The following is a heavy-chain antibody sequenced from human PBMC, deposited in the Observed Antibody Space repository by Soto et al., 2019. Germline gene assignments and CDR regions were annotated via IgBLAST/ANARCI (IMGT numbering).Heavy chain of an antibody. CDR1: GGSFSCYY. D-gene: IGHD3-3*01. J-gene: IGHJ5*02. CDR3: AREGPSITIFGVVISTPGYWFDP. V-gene: IGHV4-34*01. Sequence: PSETLSLTCAVYGGSFSCYYWSWIRQPPGKGLEWIGEINHSGSTNYNPSLKSRVTISVDTSKNQFSLKLSSVTAADTAVYYCAREGPSITIFGVVISTPGYWFDPWGQGTLVTVSS. CDR2: INHSGST.